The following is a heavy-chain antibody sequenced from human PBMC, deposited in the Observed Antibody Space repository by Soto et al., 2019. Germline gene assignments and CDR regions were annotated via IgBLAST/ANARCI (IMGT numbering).Heavy chain of an antibody. J-gene: IGHJ4*02. D-gene: IGHD2-15*01. CDR2: IWYDGSNK. Sequence: QVQLVESGGGVVQPGRSLRLSCAASGFTFSSYGMHWVRQAPGKGLEWVAVIWYDGSNKYYADSVKGRFTISRDNSKNTLYLQMNSLRAEDTAVYYCARDDCSGGSCYFSYWGQGTLVTVSS. CDR3: ARDDCSGGSCYFSY. V-gene: IGHV3-33*01. CDR1: GFTFSSYG.